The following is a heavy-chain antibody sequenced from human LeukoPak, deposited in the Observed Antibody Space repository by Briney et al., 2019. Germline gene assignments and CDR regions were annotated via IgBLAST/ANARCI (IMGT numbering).Heavy chain of an antibody. V-gene: IGHV1-46*01. CDR1: GYTFTSYY. Sequence: ASVKVSCKASGYTFTSYYMHWVRQAPGQGLEWMGIINPSGSSTSYARKFQGRVTMTRDTSTSTVYMELSSLRSEDTAVYYCARGPYYYDSSGYYMVEAFDIWGQGTMVTVSS. D-gene: IGHD3-22*01. CDR2: INPSGSST. J-gene: IGHJ3*02. CDR3: ARGPYYYDSSGYYMVEAFDI.